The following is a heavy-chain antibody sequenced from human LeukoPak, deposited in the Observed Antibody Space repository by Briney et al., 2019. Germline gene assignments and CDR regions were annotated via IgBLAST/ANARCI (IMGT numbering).Heavy chain of an antibody. CDR1: GASISSYY. J-gene: IGHJ4*02. CDR3: ARAPGGDFGSGSQYFFDY. CDR2: VSTSGST. V-gene: IGHV4-4*07. D-gene: IGHD3-3*01. Sequence: SETLSLTCTVSGASISSYYWSWIRQPAGKGLEWIGHVSTSGSTNYNPSLKSRVTMSVDTSKNQFSLKLSSVTAADTALYYCARAPGGDFGSGSQYFFDYWGQGTLVTVSS.